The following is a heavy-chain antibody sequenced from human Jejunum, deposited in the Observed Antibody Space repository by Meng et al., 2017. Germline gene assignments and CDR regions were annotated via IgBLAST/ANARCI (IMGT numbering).Heavy chain of an antibody. Sequence: QVQLVQSGAEVKNPGASVKVSCNTSGYTFTSYGISWVRQAPGQGLEWMGWISVYHGNTNYAQKLQGRVTMTTDTSTSTAYMELRSLRSDDTAVYFCARDYSGTSYRYSDYWGQGTLVTVSS. CDR3: ARDYSGTSYRYSDY. CDR2: ISVYHGNT. CDR1: GYTFTSYG. V-gene: IGHV1-18*01. D-gene: IGHD1-26*01. J-gene: IGHJ4*02.